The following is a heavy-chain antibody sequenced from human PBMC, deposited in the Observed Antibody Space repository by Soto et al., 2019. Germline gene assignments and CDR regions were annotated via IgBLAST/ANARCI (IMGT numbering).Heavy chain of an antibody. CDR3: ARWVGSSRYVGWFDP. CDR2: INPNSGGT. Sequence: ASVKVSCKASGYTFTGYYMHWVRQAPGQGLEWMGWINPNSGGTNYAQKFQGWVTMTRDTSISTAYMELSRLRSDDTAVYYCARWVGSSRYVGWFDPWGQGTLVTVSS. CDR1: GYTFTGYY. J-gene: IGHJ5*02. D-gene: IGHD6-13*01. V-gene: IGHV1-2*04.